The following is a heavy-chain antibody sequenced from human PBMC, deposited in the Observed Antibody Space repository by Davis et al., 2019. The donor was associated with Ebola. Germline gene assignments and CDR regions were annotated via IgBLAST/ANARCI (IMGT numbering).Heavy chain of an antibody. CDR1: GASISSYY. J-gene: IGHJ2*01. CDR3: ARLDELISDYWYFDL. D-gene: IGHD1-7*01. V-gene: IGHV4-59*12. Sequence: MPSETLSLTCTVSGASISSYYWSWIRQPPGKGLEWIGYIYYSGTTDYNPSLGSRVAMSIDTPKNLFSLELTSLTAADTAVYYCARLDELISDYWYFDLWGRGTLVTVSS. CDR2: IYYSGTT.